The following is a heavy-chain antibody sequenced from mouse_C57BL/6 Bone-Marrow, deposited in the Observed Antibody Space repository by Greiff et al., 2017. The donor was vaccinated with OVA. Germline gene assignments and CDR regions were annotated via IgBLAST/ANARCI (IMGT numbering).Heavy chain of an antibody. Sequence: VQLQQSGAELARPGASVKLSCKASGYTFTSYGISWVTQRTGQGLEWIGEIYPRSGNTYYNEKFKGKATLPADKSSSTAYLELRSLTSEESADYFCAREQAAQDRGYAMDYWGQGTSVTVSS. J-gene: IGHJ4*01. D-gene: IGHD3-2*02. CDR3: AREQAAQDRGYAMDY. CDR1: GYTFTSYG. CDR2: IYPRSGNT. V-gene: IGHV1-81*01.